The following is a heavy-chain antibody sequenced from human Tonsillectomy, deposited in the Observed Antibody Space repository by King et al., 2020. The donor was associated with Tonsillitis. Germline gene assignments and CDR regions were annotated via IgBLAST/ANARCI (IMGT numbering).Heavy chain of an antibody. Sequence: VQLVESGGGVVQPGGSLRLSCATSGFTFSNYGMHWVRQAPGRGLEWVAFIRSDGSHEDYADSVKGRFTISRDNSKNTLYLQMNSLRAEDTAVYYCAKVPRLIGPIDKYYYYGMDVWGQGTTVTVSS. V-gene: IGHV3-30*02. CDR3: AKVPRLIGPIDKYYYYGMDV. CDR2: IRSDGSHE. J-gene: IGHJ6*02. D-gene: IGHD6-25*01. CDR1: GFTFSNYG.